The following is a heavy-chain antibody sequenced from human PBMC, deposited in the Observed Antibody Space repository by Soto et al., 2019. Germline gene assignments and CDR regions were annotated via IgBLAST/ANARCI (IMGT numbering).Heavy chain of an antibody. Sequence: GASVKVSCKASGYTFTSYGISWVRQAPGQGLEWMGWINPSGGSTSYAQKFQGRVTMTRDTSTSTVYMELSSLRSEDTAVYYCARDSNGSGPTEGAFDIWGQGTMVTVSS. CDR3: ARDSNGSGPTEGAFDI. J-gene: IGHJ3*02. D-gene: IGHD3-10*01. CDR1: GYTFTSYG. CDR2: INPSGGST. V-gene: IGHV1-46*01.